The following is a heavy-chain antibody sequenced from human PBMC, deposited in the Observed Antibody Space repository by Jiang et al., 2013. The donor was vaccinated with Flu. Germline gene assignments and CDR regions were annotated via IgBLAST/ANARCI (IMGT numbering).Heavy chain of an antibody. D-gene: IGHD3-3*01. CDR1: GGSISSSNW. CDR3: ARGRLRFLEWLSKTAYYYGMDV. V-gene: IGHV4-4*02. Sequence: GPGLVKPSGTLSLTCAVSGGSISSSNWWSWVRQPPGKGLEWIGEIYHSGSTNYNPSLKSRVTISVDKSKNQFSLKLSSVTAADTAVYYCARGRLRFLEWLSKTAYYYGMDVWGQGTTVTVSS. CDR2: IYHSGST. J-gene: IGHJ6*02.